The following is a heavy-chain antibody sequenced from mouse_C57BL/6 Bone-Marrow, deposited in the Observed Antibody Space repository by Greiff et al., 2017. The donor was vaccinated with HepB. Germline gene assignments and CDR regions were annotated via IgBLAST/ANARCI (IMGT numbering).Heavy chain of an antibody. V-gene: IGHV6-3*01. CDR2: IRLKSDNYAT. J-gene: IGHJ2*01. D-gene: IGHD2-2*01. CDR3: TGRRLRRIDY. CDR1: GFTFSNYW. Sequence: EVKVEESGGGLVQPGGSMKLSCVASGFTFSNYWMNWVRQSPEKGLEWVAQIRLKSDNYATHYAESVKGRFTISRDDSKSSVYLQMNNLRAEDTGIYYCTGRRLRRIDYWGQGTTLTVSS.